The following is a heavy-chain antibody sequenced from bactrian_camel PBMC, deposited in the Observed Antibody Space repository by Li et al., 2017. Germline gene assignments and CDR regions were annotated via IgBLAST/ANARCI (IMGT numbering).Heavy chain of an antibody. Sequence: HVQLVESGGGSVQPGGSLTISCVVSGVNYKNVGWFRQAPGKEREGVATIHTGGSTSYADSVKDRFTISRDKGTVYLQMNSLKPEDTAMYYCAATYELSSRSCGPNLSTFRFWGQGTQVTVS. CDR2: IHTGGST. D-gene: IGHD3*01. J-gene: IGHJ6*01. V-gene: IGHV3S53*01. CDR3: AATYELSSRSCGPNLSTFRF. CDR1: GVNYKN.